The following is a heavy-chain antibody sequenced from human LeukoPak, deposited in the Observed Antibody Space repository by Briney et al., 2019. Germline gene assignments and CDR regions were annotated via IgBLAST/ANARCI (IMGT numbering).Heavy chain of an antibody. J-gene: IGHJ4*02. V-gene: IGHV3-21*01. CDR3: ARDLSRSIDY. Sequence: GGSLRLSCAASGFTFSSYSMNWVRQAPGKGLEWVSSISSSISYIYYADSVKGRFTISRDNAKNSLCLQMNSLRAEDTAVYYCARDLSRSIDYWGQGTLVTVSS. CDR2: ISSSISYI. D-gene: IGHD1-26*01. CDR1: GFTFSSYS.